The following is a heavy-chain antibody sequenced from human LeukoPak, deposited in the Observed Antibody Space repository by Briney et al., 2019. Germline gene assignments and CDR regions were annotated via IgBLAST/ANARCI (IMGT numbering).Heavy chain of an antibody. Sequence: AGGSLRLSCAASGFTFYTYSMNWVRQAPGKGLEWVAVISYDGSNKYYADSVKGRFTISRDNSKNTLYLQMNSLRAEDTAVYYCARGRDTAMGFFDYWGQGTLVTVSS. CDR2: ISYDGSNK. CDR3: ARGRDTAMGFFDY. V-gene: IGHV3-30*03. CDR1: GFTFYTYS. D-gene: IGHD5-18*01. J-gene: IGHJ4*02.